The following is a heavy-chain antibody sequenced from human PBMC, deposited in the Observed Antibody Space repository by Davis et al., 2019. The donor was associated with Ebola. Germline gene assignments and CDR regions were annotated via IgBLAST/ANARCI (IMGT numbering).Heavy chain of an antibody. J-gene: IGHJ4*02. CDR1: GHDFTSYW. V-gene: IGHV5-51*01. D-gene: IGHD3-22*01. CDR3: VRMGYYYDTSGSRRSPYFDD. Sequence: GESLKISCQVSGHDFTSYWIAWVRQMPGKGLQWMGSIYPGDSDTRYNPSLEGQVTVSADKSITTADLQWRSLKASDTAMYYCVRMGYYYDTSGSRRSPYFDDWGQGTLVTVSS. CDR2: IYPGDSDT.